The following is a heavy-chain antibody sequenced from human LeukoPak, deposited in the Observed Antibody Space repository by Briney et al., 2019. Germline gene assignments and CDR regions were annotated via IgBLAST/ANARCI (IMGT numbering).Heavy chain of an antibody. CDR3: AKAYGYLGSLDY. V-gene: IGHV3-43*01. J-gene: IGHJ4*02. D-gene: IGHD5-18*01. Sequence: GGCLRLSCAASGFTFDDYTMHWVRQAPGKGLEWVSLISWDGGSTYYADSVKGRFTISRDNSKNSLYLQMNSLRTEDTALYYCAKAYGYLGSLDYWGQGTLVTVSS. CDR1: GFTFDDYT. CDR2: ISWDGGST.